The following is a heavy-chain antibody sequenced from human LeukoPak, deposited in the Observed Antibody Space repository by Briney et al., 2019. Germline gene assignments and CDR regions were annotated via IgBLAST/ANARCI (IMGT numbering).Heavy chain of an antibody. CDR1: GFTFSSYW. Sequence: GGSLRLSCAASGFTFSSYWMHWVRQAPGKGLVWVSGINSDGSNTNYADSAKGRFTISRDNAKNTLYLQMNSLRAEDTAVFYCARVRDISGHWGFLDYWGQGTLVTVSS. V-gene: IGHV3-74*01. J-gene: IGHJ4*02. D-gene: IGHD6-19*01. CDR3: ARVRDISGHWGFLDY. CDR2: INSDGSNT.